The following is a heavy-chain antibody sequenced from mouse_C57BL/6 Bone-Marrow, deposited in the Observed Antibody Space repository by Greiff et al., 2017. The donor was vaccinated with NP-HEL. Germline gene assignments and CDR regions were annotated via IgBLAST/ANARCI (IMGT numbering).Heavy chain of an antibody. CDR3: ARLDKGFAY. V-gene: IGHV5-15*01. CDR2: ISNLAYSI. Sequence: EVKLMESGGGLVQPGGSLKLSCAASGFTFSDYGMAWVRQAPRKGPEWVAFISNLAYSIYYADTVTGRFTISRENAKNTLYLEMSSLRSEDTAMYYCARLDKGFAYWGQGTLVTVSA. J-gene: IGHJ3*01. CDR1: GFTFSDYG.